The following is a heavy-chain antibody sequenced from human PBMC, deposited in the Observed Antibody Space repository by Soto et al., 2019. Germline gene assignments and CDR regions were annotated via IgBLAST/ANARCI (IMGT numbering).Heavy chain of an antibody. CDR1: GFTFSSYG. D-gene: IGHD6-13*01. CDR2: IWYDGSNK. CDR3: ARRSSSWYYYYGMDV. V-gene: IGHV3-33*01. Sequence: ESGGGVVQPGRSLRLSCAASGFTFSSYGMHWVRQAPGKGLEWVAVIWYDGSNKYYADSVKGRFTISRDNSKNTLYLQMNSLRAEDTAVYYCARRSSSWYYYYGMDVWGQGTTVTVSS. J-gene: IGHJ6*02.